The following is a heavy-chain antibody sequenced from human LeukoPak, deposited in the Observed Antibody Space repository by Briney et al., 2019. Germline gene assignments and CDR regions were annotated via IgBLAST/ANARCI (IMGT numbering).Heavy chain of an antibody. CDR2: IYTSGST. CDR1: GGSISSGSYY. J-gene: IGHJ6*03. CDR3: ARDQWSYYYYYYMDV. Sequence: SGTLSLTCTVSGGSISSGSYYWSWIRQPAGKGLEWIGRIYTSGSTNYNPSLKSRVTISVDTSKNQFSLKLSSVTAADTAVYYCARDQWSYYYYYYMDVWGKGTTVTVSS. V-gene: IGHV4-61*02. D-gene: IGHD6-19*01.